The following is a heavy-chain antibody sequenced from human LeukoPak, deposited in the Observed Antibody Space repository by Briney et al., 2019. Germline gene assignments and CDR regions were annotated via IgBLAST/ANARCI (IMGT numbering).Heavy chain of an antibody. CDR2: ISHTGNYK. CDR3: ARDPFSGSSSLDY. CDR1: GFTFSAYA. Sequence: GGSLRLSCAASGFTFSAYAMHWVRRAPGKGLEWAALISHTGNYKYYADSVKGRFTVSRDNSKNTLYLQMNSLRAEDTAVYYCARDPFSGSSSLDYWGQGTLVTVSS. D-gene: IGHD6-6*01. V-gene: IGHV3-30-3*01. J-gene: IGHJ4*02.